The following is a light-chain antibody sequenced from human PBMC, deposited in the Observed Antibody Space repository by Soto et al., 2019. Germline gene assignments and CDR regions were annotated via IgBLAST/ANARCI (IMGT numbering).Light chain of an antibody. CDR3: QQTYSTPQP. J-gene: IGKJ5*01. Sequence: DIQMTQSPSTLSASVVDRVTITFRASQSISSWLAWYQQKPGKAPKLLIYDASSLESGVPSRFSGSGSGTELTLTISGLQPDDFATYYCQQTYSTPQPFGQGTRLEIK. CDR2: DAS. V-gene: IGKV1-5*01. CDR1: QSISSW.